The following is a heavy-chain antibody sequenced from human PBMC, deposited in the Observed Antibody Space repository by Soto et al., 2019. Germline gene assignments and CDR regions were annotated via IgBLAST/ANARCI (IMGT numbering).Heavy chain of an antibody. Sequence: EVQLVESGGGLVEPGGSLRLSCAASGFTFSEYNMNWVRQAPGKGLEWVSSISNDNTYIYYADSVKGRFTISRDNAKNSLYLQINSLRAEDTAVYYCARPRGYYSRVSGSYYMDVWGQGTTVSVSS. J-gene: IGHJ6*03. V-gene: IGHV3-21*06. CDR2: ISNDNTYI. D-gene: IGHD3-3*01. CDR3: ARPRGYYSRVSGSYYMDV. CDR1: GFTFSEYN.